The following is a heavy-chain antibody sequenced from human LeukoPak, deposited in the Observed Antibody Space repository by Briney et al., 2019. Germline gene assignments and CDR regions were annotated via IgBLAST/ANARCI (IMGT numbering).Heavy chain of an antibody. Sequence: GGSLRLSCAASGFTFSSYGMHWVRQAPGKGLEWVAVISYDGSNKYYADSVKGRFTISRDNSKNTLYLQMNSLRAEDTAVYYCAKRGLLWGQGTLVTVS. J-gene: IGHJ4*02. CDR2: ISYDGSNK. D-gene: IGHD3-10*01. CDR3: AKRGLL. CDR1: GFTFSSYG. V-gene: IGHV3-30*18.